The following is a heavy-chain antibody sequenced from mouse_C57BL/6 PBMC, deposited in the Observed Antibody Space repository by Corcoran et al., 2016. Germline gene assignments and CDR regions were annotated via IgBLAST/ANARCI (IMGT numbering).Heavy chain of an antibody. Sequence: EVQLQQSVAELVMPGASVKMSCTAYGFNIKNTYLHWVKQRPEQGLEWIGRIEPGNGNTKYAPKVQGKATITADTSSNTAYMQLSSLTSEDTAIYYCARDYDGYLDDGGQGTTLTVSS. CDR3: ARDYDGYLDD. V-gene: IGHV14-3*01. CDR2: IEPGNGNT. CDR1: GFNIKNTY. D-gene: IGHD2-3*01. J-gene: IGHJ2*01.